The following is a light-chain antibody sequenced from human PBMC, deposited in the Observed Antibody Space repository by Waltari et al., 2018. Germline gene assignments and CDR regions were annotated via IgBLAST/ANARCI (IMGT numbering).Light chain of an antibody. Sequence: DIVMTQSPDSLAVSLGERATRHCKYSQTLLYTSNNKNYLTWYPQKSGQPPKVLIFWASTRESGVAERFNCSGSGTDFTLTINSLQPEDVAVYFCQQYFSSPYTFVQGTKLEIK. CDR1: QTLLYTSNNKNY. CDR3: QQYFSSPYT. CDR2: WAS. V-gene: IGKV4-1*01. J-gene: IGKJ2*01.